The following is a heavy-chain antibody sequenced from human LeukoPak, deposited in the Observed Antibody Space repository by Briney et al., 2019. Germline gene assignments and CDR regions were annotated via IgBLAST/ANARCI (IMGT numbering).Heavy chain of an antibody. CDR3: ARETAAGTHYYYYYMDV. D-gene: IGHD6-13*01. J-gene: IGHJ6*03. CDR2: TYYRSKWYN. CDR1: GDSVSSNSAA. V-gene: IGHV6-1*01. Sequence: SQTLSLTCAISGDSVSSNSAAWNWIRQSPSRGLEWLGRTYYRSKWYNDYAVSVKSRITINPDTSKNQFSLQLNSVTPEDTAVYYCARETAAGTHYYYYYMDVWGKGTTVTVSS.